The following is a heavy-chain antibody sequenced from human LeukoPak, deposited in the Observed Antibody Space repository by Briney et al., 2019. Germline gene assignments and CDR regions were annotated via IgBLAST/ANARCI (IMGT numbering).Heavy chain of an antibody. V-gene: IGHV3-23*01. D-gene: IGHD2-2*02. J-gene: IGHJ4*02. CDR2: ISGSGDST. CDR3: TSYNCSSTTCYTGGFDY. CDR1: GFTFRSYA. Sequence: GGSLRLSCAASGFTFRSYALSWVRQAPGKGLEWVSAISGSGDSTYYADPVKGRFTISRDNSKNTLYLQMNSLRAEDTAVYYCTSYNCSSTTCYTGGFDYWGQGTLVTVSS.